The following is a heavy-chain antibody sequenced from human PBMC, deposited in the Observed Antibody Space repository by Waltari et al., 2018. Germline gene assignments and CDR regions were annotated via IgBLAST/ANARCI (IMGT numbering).Heavy chain of an antibody. CDR2: RSFDGKET. CDR1: GFTFSQYG. CDR3: VKDNSHGGKFLDS. V-gene: IGHV3-30*18. Sequence: QVRLIESGGGAVQPGGSLRLSCFASGFTFSQYGMHWVRQAPGKGLEGLTLRSFDGKETYYGDAAEGRFTISRDNSRDTLYLQLDNLRVEDTAEYYCVKDNSHGGKFLDSWGPGAQVIVFS. J-gene: IGHJ4*02. D-gene: IGHD2-15*01.